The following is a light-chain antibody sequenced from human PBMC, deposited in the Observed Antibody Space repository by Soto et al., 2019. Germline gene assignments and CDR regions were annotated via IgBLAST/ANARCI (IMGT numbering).Light chain of an antibody. CDR1: SSDVGGYNY. V-gene: IGLV2-14*03. Sequence: QSALTQPASVSGSPGQSITISCTGTSSDVGGYNYVSWYQQHPGKAPKLMIYDVSDRPSGISNRFSGSKSANTASLTISGLQTEDEADYYCTSYKSGSTPYVFGTGTKVTVL. CDR2: DVS. J-gene: IGLJ1*01. CDR3: TSYKSGSTPYV.